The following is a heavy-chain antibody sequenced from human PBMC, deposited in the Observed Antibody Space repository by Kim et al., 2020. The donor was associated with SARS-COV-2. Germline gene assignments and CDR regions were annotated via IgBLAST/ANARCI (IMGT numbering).Heavy chain of an antibody. CDR3: ARTDIVVVPAAIGYYYYGMDV. J-gene: IGHJ6*02. D-gene: IGHD2-2*01. V-gene: IGHV1-69*13. CDR2: IIPIFGTA. CDR1: GGTFSSYA. Sequence: SVKVSCKASGGTFSSYAISWVRQAPGQGLEWMGGIIPIFGTANYAQKFQGRVTITADESTSTAYMELSSLRSEDTAVYYCARTDIVVVPAAIGYYYYGMDVWGQGTTVTVSS.